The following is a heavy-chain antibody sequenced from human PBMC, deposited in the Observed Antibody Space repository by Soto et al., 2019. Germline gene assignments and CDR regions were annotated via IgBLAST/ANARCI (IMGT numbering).Heavy chain of an antibody. Sequence: GGSLRLSCAASGFSFNTFEMSWVRQAPGRGLEWVSFISDHGGTTYYADSVKGRFTSSRDNSKNTLYLQMNCLTAEDTAVYMCVKGGWFDFWGQGA. J-gene: IGHJ4*02. D-gene: IGHD2-15*01. V-gene: IGHV3-23*01. CDR3: VKGGWFDF. CDR1: GFSFNTFE. CDR2: ISDHGGTT.